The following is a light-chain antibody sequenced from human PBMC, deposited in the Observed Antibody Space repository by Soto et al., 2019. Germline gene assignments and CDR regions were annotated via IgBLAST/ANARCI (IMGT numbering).Light chain of an antibody. V-gene: IGKV1-27*01. CDR3: QQYTNAPA. CDR2: AAS. Sequence: DIQMTQSPSSLSASVGDRVTITCRASQGVSNYLAWYQQIPGKVPKLLISAASTLHSGVPSRFSGSGSGTDFTLTISSLQPEDVAAYYCQQYTNAPAFGGGTKLEIK. J-gene: IGKJ4*01. CDR1: QGVSNY.